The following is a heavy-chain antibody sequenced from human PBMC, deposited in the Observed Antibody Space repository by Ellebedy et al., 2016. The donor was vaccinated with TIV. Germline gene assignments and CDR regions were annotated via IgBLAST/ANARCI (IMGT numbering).Heavy chain of an antibody. CDR3: VKTTLEGNFDF. CDR2: ISGSGGDT. J-gene: IGHJ4*02. CDR1: GFSISSYW. Sequence: GESLKISCAASGFSISSYWVTWVRQAPGKGLEWVSSISGSGGDTFYGDSVKGRFTISRENSKDTVYLQMHSLRAEETAIYYCVKTTLEGNFDFWGQGTLVTVAS. D-gene: IGHD3-3*01. V-gene: IGHV3-23*01.